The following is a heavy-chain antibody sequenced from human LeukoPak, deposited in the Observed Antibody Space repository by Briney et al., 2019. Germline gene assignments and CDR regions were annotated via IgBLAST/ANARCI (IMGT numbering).Heavy chain of an antibody. V-gene: IGHV1-24*01. Sequence: ASVKVSCKVSGYTLTELSMHWVRQAPGKGLEWMGGFDPEDGETIYAQKFQGRVTMTEDTSTDTAYMELSSLRSEDTAVYYCARVARELLIFDIYYYYYYMDVWGKGTTVTISS. CDR3: ARVARELLIFDIYYYYYYMDV. CDR1: GYTLTELS. D-gene: IGHD1-26*01. J-gene: IGHJ6*03. CDR2: FDPEDGET.